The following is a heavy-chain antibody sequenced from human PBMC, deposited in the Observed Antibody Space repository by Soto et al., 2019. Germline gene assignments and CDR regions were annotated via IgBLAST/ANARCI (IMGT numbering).Heavy chain of an antibody. J-gene: IGHJ4*02. CDR3: ARDLATVGKGFDS. CDR1: GFTFSSYA. Sequence: GGSLRLSCAASGFTFSSYAMSWVRQAPGKGLEWVSSLYTGGTTYYADSVQGRFTISRDSSKNTLFLQMDRLRVEDSAVYYCARDLATVGKGFDSWGPGTLVTVSS. V-gene: IGHV3-53*01. CDR2: LYTGGTT. D-gene: IGHD5-12*01.